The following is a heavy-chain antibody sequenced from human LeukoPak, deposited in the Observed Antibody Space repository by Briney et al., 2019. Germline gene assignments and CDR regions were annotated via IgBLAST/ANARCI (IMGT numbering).Heavy chain of an antibody. D-gene: IGHD6-13*01. V-gene: IGHV4-39*07. Sequence: SETLSLTCTVSGGSISTTNYYWGWIRQSPGKGLEWFGCVYYSGSTYYNPSLKSRVTISVDTSQNQFSLQLTSVTAADTAVYYCARAQTGYSSSWYWFDPWGQGTLVTVSS. J-gene: IGHJ5*02. CDR3: ARAQTGYSSSWYWFDP. CDR1: GGSISTTNYY. CDR2: VYYSGST.